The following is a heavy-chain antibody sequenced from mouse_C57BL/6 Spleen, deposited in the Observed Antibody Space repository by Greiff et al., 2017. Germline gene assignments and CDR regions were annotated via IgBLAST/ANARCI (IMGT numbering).Heavy chain of an antibody. J-gene: IGHJ2*01. CDR1: GYAFSSSW. Sequence: QVQLQQSGPELVKPGASVKISCKASGYAFSSSWMNWVKQRPGKGLEWIGRIYPGDGDTNYNGKFKGKATLTADKSSSTAYMQLSSLTSEDSAVYFCARSVLYGSSYFDYWGQGTTLTVSS. CDR2: IYPGDGDT. CDR3: ARSVLYGSSYFDY. V-gene: IGHV1-82*01. D-gene: IGHD1-1*01.